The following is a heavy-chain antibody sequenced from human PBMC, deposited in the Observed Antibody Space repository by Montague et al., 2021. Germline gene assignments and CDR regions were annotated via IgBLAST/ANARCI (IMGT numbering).Heavy chain of an antibody. CDR3: ASSFGSGSYYYFDY. J-gene: IGHJ4*02. Sequence: SVKVSCKASGYTFISYGISWVRQAPGQGLEWMGWISAYNGNTNYAQKLQGRVTMTTDTSTSTAYMELRSLGSDDTAVYYCASSFGSGSYYYFDYWGQGTLVTVSS. D-gene: IGHD6-19*01. CDR2: ISAYNGNT. V-gene: IGHV1-18*01. CDR1: GYTFISYG.